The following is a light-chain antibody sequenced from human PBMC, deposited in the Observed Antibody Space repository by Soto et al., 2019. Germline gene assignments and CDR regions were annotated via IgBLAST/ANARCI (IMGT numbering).Light chain of an antibody. V-gene: IGKV3-15*01. J-gene: IGKJ4*01. CDR2: GAS. CDR1: QSVSSN. CDR3: QQYNNWPSLT. Sequence: EIVMTQSPATLSVSPGERATLSCRASQSVSSNLAWYQQKPGQAPRLPIYGASTRATGIPARFSGSGSGTEFTLTISSLQSEDFAVYYCQQYNNWPSLTFGGGTKVEIK.